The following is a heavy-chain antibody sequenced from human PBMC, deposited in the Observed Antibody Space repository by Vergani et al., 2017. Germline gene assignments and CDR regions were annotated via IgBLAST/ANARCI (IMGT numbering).Heavy chain of an antibody. V-gene: IGHV3-48*01. CDR2: ISSSSSTI. CDR1: GFTFSSYS. Sequence: EVQLVESGGGLVQPGGSLRLSCAASGFTFSSYSMNWVRQAPGKGLEWVSYISSSSSTIYYADSVKGRFTISRDNAKNSLYLQMNSLRAEDTAVYYCARGELWLGAITIFGVRRAPAVAGGDYWGQGTLVIVSS. CDR3: ARGELWLGAITIFGVRRAPAVAGGDY. J-gene: IGHJ4*02. D-gene: IGHD3-3*01.